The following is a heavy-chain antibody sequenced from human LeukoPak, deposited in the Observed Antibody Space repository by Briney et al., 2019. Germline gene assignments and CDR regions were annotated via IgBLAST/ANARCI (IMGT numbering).Heavy chain of an antibody. D-gene: IGHD6-19*01. CDR1: GDSVSSNSSA. J-gene: IGHJ4*02. CDR3: ARGTPSSGWYTFDY. Sequence: SQTLSLTCAISGDSVSSNSSAWHWTRHSPPRGLEWLGRTYYRSKWYNDYAVSVKSRITINPDTSKNQFSLQLNSVTPEDTAVYYCARGTPSSGWYTFDYWGQGTLVTVSS. CDR2: TYYRSKWYN. V-gene: IGHV6-1*01.